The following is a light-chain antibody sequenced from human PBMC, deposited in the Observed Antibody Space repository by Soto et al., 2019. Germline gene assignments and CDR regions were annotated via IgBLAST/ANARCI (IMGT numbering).Light chain of an antibody. Sequence: EIVLTQSPDTLSLSPGERATLSCRASQSVSSSQLDWYQQKPGQAPRLLIYGASNRATGIPDRFSGSGSGTDFTLTISRLETEDFAVYYCQQYGSSVWTFGQGTKVEIK. J-gene: IGKJ1*01. CDR1: QSVSSSQ. CDR2: GAS. CDR3: QQYGSSVWT. V-gene: IGKV3-20*01.